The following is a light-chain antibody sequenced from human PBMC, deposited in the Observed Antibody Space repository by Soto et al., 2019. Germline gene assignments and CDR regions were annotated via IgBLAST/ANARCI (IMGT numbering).Light chain of an antibody. J-gene: IGKJ5*01. CDR1: QSISSW. V-gene: IGKV1-5*01. CDR3: QQYNSYSQIS. Sequence: DIQMTQSPSTLSASVGDRVTITCRASQSISSWLAWYQQKPGKAPKLLIYDASSLESGVPSRFSGSGSGTAFTLTISDLQTDDFATYYCQQYNSYSQISFGQGTRLEIK. CDR2: DAS.